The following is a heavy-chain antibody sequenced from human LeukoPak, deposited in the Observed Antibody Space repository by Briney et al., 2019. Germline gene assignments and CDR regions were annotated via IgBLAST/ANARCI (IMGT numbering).Heavy chain of an antibody. CDR2: ISSSSSYI. Sequence: GGSLRLTCAASGFTFSSYSMNWVRQAPGKGLEWVSSISSSSSYIYYADSVKGRFTISRDNAKNSLYLQMNSLRAEDTAVYYCARSASSPNLNSGSGYWYFDLWGRGTLVTVSS. V-gene: IGHV3-21*01. D-gene: IGHD4-23*01. J-gene: IGHJ2*01. CDR1: GFTFSSYS. CDR3: ARSASSPNLNSGSGYWYFDL.